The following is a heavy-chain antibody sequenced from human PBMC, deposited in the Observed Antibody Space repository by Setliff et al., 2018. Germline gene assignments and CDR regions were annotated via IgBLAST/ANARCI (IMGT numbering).Heavy chain of an antibody. CDR3: ARGQPRWFDP. J-gene: IGHJ5*02. CDR1: GASINSGFYY. Sequence: PSETLSLTCTVSGASINSGFYYWTWARQTAGKGLEWIGHLQSGGGSYYNPSLNSQFTISVDTSKNQFSLKFHSVTAADTAVYYCARGQPRWFDPWGPGTLVTVSS. V-gene: IGHV4-61*09. CDR2: LQSGGGS.